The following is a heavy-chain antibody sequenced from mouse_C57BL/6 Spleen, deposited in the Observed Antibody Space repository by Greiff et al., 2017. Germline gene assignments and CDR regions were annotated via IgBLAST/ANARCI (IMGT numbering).Heavy chain of an antibody. D-gene: IGHD3-2*02. CDR3: ARCSSGYDAMDY. Sequence: ESGPELVKPGASVKISCKASGYAFSSSWMNWVKQRPGKGLEWIGRIYPGDGDTNYNGKFKGKATLTADKSSSTAYMQLSSLTSEDSAVYFCARCSSGYDAMDYWGQGTSVTVSS. V-gene: IGHV1-82*01. J-gene: IGHJ4*01. CDR1: GYAFSSSW. CDR2: IYPGDGDT.